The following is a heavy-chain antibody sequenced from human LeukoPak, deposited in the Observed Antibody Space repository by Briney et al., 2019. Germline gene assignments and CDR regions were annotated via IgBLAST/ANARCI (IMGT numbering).Heavy chain of an antibody. CDR2: ISAYNGNT. D-gene: IGHD3-10*01. Sequence: ASVKVSCKASGYTFTSYGISWVRQAPGQGLEWMGWISAYNGNTNYAQKLQGRVTMTTDTSTSTAYMELRSLRSDDTAVYYCARGPSPLYYYGSGSYRGFDYRGQGTLVTVSS. V-gene: IGHV1-18*01. J-gene: IGHJ4*02. CDR1: GYTFTSYG. CDR3: ARGPSPLYYYGSGSYRGFDY.